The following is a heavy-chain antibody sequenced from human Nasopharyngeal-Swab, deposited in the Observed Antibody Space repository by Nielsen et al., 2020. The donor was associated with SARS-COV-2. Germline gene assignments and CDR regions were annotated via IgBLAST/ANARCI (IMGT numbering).Heavy chain of an antibody. CDR3: ARAHDSSGYYQRRSYFDY. CDR2: ISYDGSNK. J-gene: IGHJ4*02. D-gene: IGHD3-22*01. V-gene: IGHV3-30*03. Sequence: VRQAPGKGLEWVAVISYDGSNKYYADSVKGRFTISRDNSKNTLYLQMNSLRAEDTAVYYCARAHDSSGYYQRRSYFDYWGQGTLVIVSS.